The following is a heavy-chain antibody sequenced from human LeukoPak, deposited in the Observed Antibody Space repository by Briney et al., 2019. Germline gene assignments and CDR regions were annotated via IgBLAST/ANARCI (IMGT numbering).Heavy chain of an antibody. V-gene: IGHV3-23*01. CDR1: GFTFSSYA. CDR3: ASASSHRIAAGGDY. J-gene: IGHJ4*02. D-gene: IGHD6-13*01. Sequence: GGSLRLSCAASGFTFSSYAMSWVRQAPGKGMEWVSAISGSGGSTYYADSVKGRFTISRDNSKNTLYLQMNSLRAEDTAVYYCASASSHRIAAGGDYWGQGTLVTVSS. CDR2: ISGSGGST.